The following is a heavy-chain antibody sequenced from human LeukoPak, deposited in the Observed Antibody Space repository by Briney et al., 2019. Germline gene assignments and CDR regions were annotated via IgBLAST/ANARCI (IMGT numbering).Heavy chain of an antibody. CDR3: ARGEFSSGQFFDY. J-gene: IGHJ4*02. CDR1: GFTFSSYA. V-gene: IGHV3-13*01. D-gene: IGHD6-19*01. Sequence: PGGSLRLSCAASGFTFSSYAMSWVRQAPGKGLEWVSAIGTAGDTNYSGSVKGRFTISRENANNSLYLQMNSLRAGDTAVYHCARGEFSSGQFFDYWGQGTLVTVSS. CDR2: IGTAGDT.